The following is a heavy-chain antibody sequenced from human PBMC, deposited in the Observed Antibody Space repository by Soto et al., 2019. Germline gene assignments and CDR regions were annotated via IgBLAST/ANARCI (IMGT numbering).Heavy chain of an antibody. CDR2: IFDSGTT. D-gene: IGHD3-3*01. CDR3: ARGFLEWLSHPYYGMDV. Sequence: QVQLQESGPGLVKPSQTLSLTCTVSGGSISSGGYYWSWIRQHPGKGLEWIGYIFDSGTTYYSPSLTSRVTISVDRSKNQFSLKLSTVTAADTAVYYCARGFLEWLSHPYYGMDVWGQGTTVTVSS. J-gene: IGHJ6*02. V-gene: IGHV4-31*03. CDR1: GGSISSGGYY.